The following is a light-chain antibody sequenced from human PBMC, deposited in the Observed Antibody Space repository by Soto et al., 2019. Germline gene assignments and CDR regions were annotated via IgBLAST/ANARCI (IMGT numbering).Light chain of an antibody. CDR1: QSVSSN. CDR2: GAS. V-gene: IGKV3-15*01. J-gene: IGKJ4*01. Sequence: EIVMTQSPATLSVSPGERATLSCRASQSVSSNLAWYQQKPGQAPRLLIYGASTRVTGIPARFSGSGSGTDFTLAISRLQSEDFGVYYCLQYNNWPLTFGGGIKVEIK. CDR3: LQYNNWPLT.